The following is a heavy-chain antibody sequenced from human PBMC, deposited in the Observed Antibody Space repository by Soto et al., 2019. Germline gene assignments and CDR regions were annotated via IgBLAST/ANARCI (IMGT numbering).Heavy chain of an antibody. CDR2: INPNGGST. Sequence: QVQLVQSGAEVKKPGASVKISCEASGYSFTSQYVHWVRQAPGQGLEWMGIINPNGGSTTYAQKFRGRATLNRDTATGKVYMGLGGLRFGGRAVFSGAREQGLRPGGGGTEPLDIWGQGTMVTVAS. V-gene: IGHV1-46*03. D-gene: IGHD6-25*01. CDR1: GYSFTSQY. J-gene: IGHJ3*02. CDR3: AREQGLRPGGGGTEPLDI.